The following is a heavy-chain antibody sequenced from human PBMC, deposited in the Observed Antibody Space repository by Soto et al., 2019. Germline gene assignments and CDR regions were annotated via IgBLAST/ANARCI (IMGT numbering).Heavy chain of an antibody. J-gene: IGHJ4*02. CDR1: GYTFTSYD. CDR3: ARGGVFFFAAPTNPFDY. CDR2: MNPNSGST. Sequence: QVQLVQSGAEVKKPGASVKVSCKASGYTFTSYDINWVRQATGQGLEWMGWMNPNSGSTGYAQKFQGRVTMTRNTSISTAYMELSSLRSEDTAVYYCARGGVFFFAAPTNPFDYWGQGTLVTVSS. V-gene: IGHV1-8*01. D-gene: IGHD3-10*01.